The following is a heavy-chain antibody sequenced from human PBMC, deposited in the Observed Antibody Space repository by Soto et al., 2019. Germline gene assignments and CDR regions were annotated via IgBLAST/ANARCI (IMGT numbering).Heavy chain of an antibody. D-gene: IGHD2-21*01. J-gene: IGHJ4*02. Sequence: GGSLRLSCAASGFTFRNFVMSWFRQAPGKGLEWVSAIRATGGQTFYADSVKGRFTISRDNSKNMLYLQIDSPRDEDTALYFCAQDRGWGVVSPSHDSWGQGTLVTVSS. CDR3: AQDRGWGVVSPSHDS. V-gene: IGHV3-23*01. CDR1: GFTFRNFV. CDR2: IRATGGQT.